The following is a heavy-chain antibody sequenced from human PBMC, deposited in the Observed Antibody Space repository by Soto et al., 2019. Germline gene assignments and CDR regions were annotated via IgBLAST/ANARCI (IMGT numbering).Heavy chain of an antibody. CDR2: ISYDGSNK. D-gene: IGHD1-26*01. CDR3: AKGPGPDRKWEPYYFDY. V-gene: IGHV3-30*18. Sequence: QVQLVESGGGVVQPGRSLRLSCAASRFTFNNYAMHWVRQAPGKGLEWVAVISYDGSNKYYADSVKGRFTISRDNSKNTLYLRMNSLRAEDTAVYYCAKGPGPDRKWEPYYFDYWGQGTLVSVSS. CDR1: RFTFNNYA. J-gene: IGHJ4*02.